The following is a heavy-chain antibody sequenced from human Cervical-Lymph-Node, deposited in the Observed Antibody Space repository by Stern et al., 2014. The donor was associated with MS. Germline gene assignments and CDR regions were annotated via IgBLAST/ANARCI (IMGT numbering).Heavy chain of an antibody. CDR3: ARDRLEYCRDGTCSIDAFDI. J-gene: IGHJ3*02. Sequence: QVKLQESGPGLVKPSGTLSLTCAVSGGSISSSNWWGWVRRHPGTELVWIGEVFHRGTTSYNPSLTSRVTISVDKSKNHFPLRLSSVPAADTAVYYCARDRLEYCRDGTCSIDAFDIWGQGTTVIVPS. V-gene: IGHV4-4*02. CDR1: GGSISSSNW. CDR2: VFHRGTT. D-gene: IGHD2-15*01.